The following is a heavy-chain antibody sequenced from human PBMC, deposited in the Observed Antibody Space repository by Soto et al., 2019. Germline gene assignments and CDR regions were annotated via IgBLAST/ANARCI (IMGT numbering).Heavy chain of an antibody. J-gene: IGHJ4*02. CDR3: AKGSRMWTPDY. V-gene: IGHV1-3*01. CDR2: IAPGNGNT. CDR1: GYTFADYA. Sequence: QVQLVQSGAEVKKPGASVKVFCKASGYTFADYAIHWVRQARGQRLELMGWIAPGNGNTKYSQNFQGSVTITRDTSATTAYMELSSLRSEDTAVYYCAKGSRMWTPDYWGQGTLGTVSS. D-gene: IGHD2-21*01.